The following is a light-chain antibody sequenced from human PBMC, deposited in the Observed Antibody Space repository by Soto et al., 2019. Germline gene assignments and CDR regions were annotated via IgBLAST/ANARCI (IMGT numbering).Light chain of an antibody. CDR3: SSYTSSITLI. CDR1: SSDVGGYNY. V-gene: IGLV2-14*03. J-gene: IGLJ2*01. Sequence: QSALTQPASVSGSPGQSITISCTGTSSDVGGYNYVSWYQQHPDKAPKLVIYDVSNRPSGVSNRFSGSKSGNTASLTISGLQAEDEADYYCSSYTSSITLIFGGGTKVTVL. CDR2: DVS.